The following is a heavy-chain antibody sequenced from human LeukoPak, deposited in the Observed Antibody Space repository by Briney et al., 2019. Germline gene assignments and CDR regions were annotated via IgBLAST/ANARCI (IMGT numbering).Heavy chain of an antibody. CDR3: ARHPPGQHLIGRYYSYSMDV. V-gene: IGHV5-10-1*01. CDR1: GYSFTSYW. Sequence: AESLRSSCKGSGYSFTSYWISWVRQMPGKGLEWMGRIDPSDSYINYSTSFQGHVTISAVESISTAYLQWSSLKASDTAMYYCARHPPGQHLIGRYYSYSMDVWGKGTTVTVSS. CDR2: IDPSDSYI. J-gene: IGHJ6*04. D-gene: IGHD6-13*01.